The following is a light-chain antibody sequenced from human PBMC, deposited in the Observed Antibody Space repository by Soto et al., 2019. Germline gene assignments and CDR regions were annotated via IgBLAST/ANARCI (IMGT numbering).Light chain of an antibody. J-gene: IGKJ4*01. Sequence: EIVMTQSPATLSVSPGERATLSCRASQSVNIYLAWYQQKPGQATRLLIFGASYRATGIPARFSGSGSGTEFNLTISSLQPEDFAVYFCQQYDDWLRLTFGGGTKVDIK. CDR2: GAS. CDR1: QSVNIY. CDR3: QQYDDWLRLT. V-gene: IGKV3D-15*01.